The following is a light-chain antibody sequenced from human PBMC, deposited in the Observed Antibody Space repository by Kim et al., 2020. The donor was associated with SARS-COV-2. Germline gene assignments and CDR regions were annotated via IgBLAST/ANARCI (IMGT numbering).Light chain of an antibody. Sequence: EVVMTQSPVTLSLSPGERATLSCRASQSIKNNLVWYQQKPGQAPRLLIDGASSRATGIPARFSGSGSGTEFTLTISSLQPEDFAVYYCQQRNNWPLTFGGGTKVDIK. J-gene: IGKJ4*01. V-gene: IGKV3D-15*01. CDR2: GAS. CDR3: QQRNNWPLT. CDR1: QSIKNN.